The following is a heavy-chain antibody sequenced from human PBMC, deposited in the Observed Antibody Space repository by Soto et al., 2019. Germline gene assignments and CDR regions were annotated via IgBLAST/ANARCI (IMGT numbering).Heavy chain of an antibody. J-gene: IGHJ5*02. CDR2: IGYSGAT. CDR1: GGSISSSNW. Sequence: PSETLSLTCAVSGGSISSSNWWSWVRQPPGKGLEWIAFIGYSGATSYNPSLASRVTISADTYKSQFSLNLRSVTAADTAVYYCARGGASSKWFAPWGQGTLVTVSS. V-gene: IGHV4-4*02. D-gene: IGHD2-15*01. CDR3: ARGGASSKWFAP.